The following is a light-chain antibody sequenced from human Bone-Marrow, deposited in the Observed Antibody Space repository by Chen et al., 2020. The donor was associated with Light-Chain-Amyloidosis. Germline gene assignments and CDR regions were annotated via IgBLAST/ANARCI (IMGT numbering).Light chain of an antibody. Sequence: EIVLTQSPGTLSLSPGEGANLSCRASQTISSNSLTWYQQKFGQAPRLLIYGSSSRATGIPDRFTGSGSGTDFTLTIIRLEPEDFAMYYCQQYGTSPLTFGGGTKVEIK. V-gene: IGKV3-20*01. CDR1: QTISSNS. CDR2: GSS. J-gene: IGKJ4*01. CDR3: QQYGTSPLT.